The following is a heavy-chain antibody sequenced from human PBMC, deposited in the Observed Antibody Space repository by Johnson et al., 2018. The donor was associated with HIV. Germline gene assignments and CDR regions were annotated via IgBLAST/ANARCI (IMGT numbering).Heavy chain of an antibody. CDR1: GFTFSDYY. Sequence: QVQLVESGGGVVQPGRSLRLSCAGSGFTFSDYYVTWIRQAPGKGLEWVSYISSSGTTKNYADSVRGRFTISRDNVKNLVYLQMNSLRTEDTAVYYCARPAGKMILVVDDSFHIWGQGTMVTVSS. D-gene: IGHD2-21*01. CDR2: ISSSGTTK. J-gene: IGHJ3*02. V-gene: IGHV3-11*04. CDR3: ARPAGKMILVVDDSFHI.